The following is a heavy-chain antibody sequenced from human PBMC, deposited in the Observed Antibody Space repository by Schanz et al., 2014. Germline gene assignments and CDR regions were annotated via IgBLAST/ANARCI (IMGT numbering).Heavy chain of an antibody. D-gene: IGHD1-26*01. Sequence: QVQLVQSGGEVKTPGASVKVSCKASGYTFTTSGISWVRQAPGQGLEWMGWIGGSDGNTNFAQKFQGRVTMTTDTSTSTVYMELRSLTSDDSAVYYCARDRDQWDGNYLDYWGQGTLVTVSS. V-gene: IGHV1-18*01. CDR1: GYTFTTSG. CDR3: ARDRDQWDGNYLDY. CDR2: IGGSDGNT. J-gene: IGHJ4*02.